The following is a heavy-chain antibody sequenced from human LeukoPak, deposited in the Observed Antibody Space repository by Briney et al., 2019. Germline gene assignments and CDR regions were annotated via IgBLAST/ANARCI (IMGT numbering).Heavy chain of an antibody. CDR3: ATGVAADY. Sequence: ASVKVSCKVSGYTLTELSMHWVRQAPGKGLEWMGGFDPEDGETIYAQKFQGRVTITEDTSTDTAYMELSSLRSEDTAVYYCATGVAADYWGQGTLVTVSS. D-gene: IGHD6-19*01. CDR2: FDPEDGET. CDR1: GYTLTELS. V-gene: IGHV1-24*01. J-gene: IGHJ4*02.